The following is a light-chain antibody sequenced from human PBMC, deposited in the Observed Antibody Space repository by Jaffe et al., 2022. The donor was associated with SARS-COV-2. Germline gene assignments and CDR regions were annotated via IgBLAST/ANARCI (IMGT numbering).Light chain of an antibody. CDR1: SLKTYY. CDR2: GNN. J-gene: IGLJ1*01. V-gene: IGLV3-19*01. CDR3: NSRDSSGDHV. Sequence: SSGLTQDPAVSVALGQTVKITCQGDSLKTYYPSWYHQKPGQAPKLIIYGNNKRPSGVPDRFSASSSGNTASLTISGAQAEDEADYYCNSRDSSGDHVFGTGTQVTVL.